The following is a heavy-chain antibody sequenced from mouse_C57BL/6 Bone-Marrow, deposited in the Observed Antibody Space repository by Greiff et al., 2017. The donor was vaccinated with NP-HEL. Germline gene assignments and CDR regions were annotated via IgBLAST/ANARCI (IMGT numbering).Heavy chain of an antibody. V-gene: IGHV1-81*01. CDR3: ARGGEYYFHY. Sequence: QVQLKESGAELARPGASVKLSCKASGYTFTSYGISWVKQRTGQGLEWIGEIYPRSGNTYYNEKFKGKATLTADKSSSTAYMELRSLTSEDSAVYFCARGGEYYFHYWGQGTTLTVSS. J-gene: IGHJ2*01. CDR1: GYTFTSYG. D-gene: IGHD5-2*01. CDR2: IYPRSGNT.